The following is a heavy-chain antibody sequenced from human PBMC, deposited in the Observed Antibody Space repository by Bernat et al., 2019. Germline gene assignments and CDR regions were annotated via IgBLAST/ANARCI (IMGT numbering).Heavy chain of an antibody. Sequence: QVQVVQSGAEVKKPGSSVKVSCKASGGTFRNYAISWVRQAPGQGLEWMGGIIPIFGIANYAQKFQGRVTITADKSTSTAYMELSSLRSEDTAVYYCAGRPLSIAARPGPDYYYMDVWGKGTTVTVSS. CDR1: GGTFRNYA. D-gene: IGHD6-6*01. CDR2: IIPIFGIA. CDR3: AGRPLSIAARPGPDYYYMDV. V-gene: IGHV1-69*17. J-gene: IGHJ6*03.